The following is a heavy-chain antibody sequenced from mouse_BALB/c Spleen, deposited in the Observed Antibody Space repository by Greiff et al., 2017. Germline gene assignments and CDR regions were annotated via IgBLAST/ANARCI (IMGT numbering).Heavy chain of an antibody. CDR1: GYTFTSYY. D-gene: IGHD4-1*01. CDR2: IYPGNVNT. Sequence: VQLQQSGPELVKPGASVRISCKASGYTFTSYYIHWVKQRPGQGLEWIGWIYPGNVNTKYNEKFKGKATLTADKSSSTAYMQLSSLTSEDSAVYFCARVPPLTGSFAYWGQGTLVTVSA. V-gene: IGHV1S56*01. CDR3: ARVPPLTGSFAY. J-gene: IGHJ3*01.